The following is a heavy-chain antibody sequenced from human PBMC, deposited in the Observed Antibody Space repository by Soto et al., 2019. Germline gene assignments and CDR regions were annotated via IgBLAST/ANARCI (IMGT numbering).Heavy chain of an antibody. J-gene: IGHJ6*02. V-gene: IGHV1-2*04. Sequence: AASVKVSCKASGYTFTGYYMHWVRQAPGQGLEWMGWINPNSGGTNYAQKFQGWVTMTRDTSISTAYMELSRLRSDDTAVYYCARDVPIGSSSSAGGMDVWGQGTTVTVSS. CDR1: GYTFTGYY. D-gene: IGHD6-6*01. CDR3: ARDVPIGSSSSAGGMDV. CDR2: INPNSGGT.